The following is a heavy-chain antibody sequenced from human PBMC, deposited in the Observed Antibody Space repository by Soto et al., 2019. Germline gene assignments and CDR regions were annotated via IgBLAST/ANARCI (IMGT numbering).Heavy chain of an antibody. D-gene: IGHD3-22*01. CDR1: GGSISSSSYY. CDR2: IYYSGST. CDR3: ARAFGGTHRVVITRRHWFDS. Sequence: SETLSLTCTVSGGSISSSSYYWGWIRQPPGKGLEWIGSIYYSGSTYYNPSLKSRVTISVDTSKNQFSLKLSSVTAADTAVYYCARAFGGTHRVVITRRHWFDSWGQGTLVTVSS. V-gene: IGHV4-39*01. J-gene: IGHJ5*01.